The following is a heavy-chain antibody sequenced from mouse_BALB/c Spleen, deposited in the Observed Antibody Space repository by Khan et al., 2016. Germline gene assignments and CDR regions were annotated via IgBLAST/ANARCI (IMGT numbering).Heavy chain of an antibody. J-gene: IGHJ4*01. Sequence: VQLQESGPGLVAPSQSLSITCTVSGFSIIAYGVNWVRQPPGKGLEWLGMIWGDGSTDYNSALKSRLNITKDNSKSQVFLKMNSLQTDDTAKYYVARDGWGYYAMDYWGQGTSVTVSS. V-gene: IGHV2-6-7*01. D-gene: IGHD2-2*01. CDR2: IWGDGST. CDR3: ARDGWGYYAMDY. CDR1: GFSIIAYG.